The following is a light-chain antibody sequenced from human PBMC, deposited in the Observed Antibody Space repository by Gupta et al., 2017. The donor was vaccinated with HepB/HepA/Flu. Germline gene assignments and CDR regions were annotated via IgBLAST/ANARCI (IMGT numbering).Light chain of an antibody. CDR2: GAS. J-gene: IGKJ1*01. V-gene: IGKV3-20*01. CDR3: QQDGSSPQT. Sequence: EIVLTQSPGTLSLSPGERATLSCRASQSVSSSYLAWYQQKPGQAPRLLIYGASSRATGIPDRFSGSGSGTDFTLTISRLEPEDFAVYYCQQDGSSPQTFGQGTKVEIK. CDR1: QSVSSSY.